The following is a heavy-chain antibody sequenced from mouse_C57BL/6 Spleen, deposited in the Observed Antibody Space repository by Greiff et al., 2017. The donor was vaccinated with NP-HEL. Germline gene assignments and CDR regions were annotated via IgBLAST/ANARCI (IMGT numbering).Heavy chain of an antibody. V-gene: IGHV1-55*01. D-gene: IGHD2-4*01. CDR3: ASWAEDYDAMDY. CDR1: GYTFTSYW. CDR2: IYPGSGST. Sequence: QVHVKQPGAELVKPGASVKMSCKASGYTFTSYWITWVKQRPGQGLEWIGDIYPGSGSTNYNEKFKSKATLTVDTSSSTAYMQLSSLTSEDSAVYYCASWAEDYDAMDYWGQGTSVTVSS. J-gene: IGHJ4*01.